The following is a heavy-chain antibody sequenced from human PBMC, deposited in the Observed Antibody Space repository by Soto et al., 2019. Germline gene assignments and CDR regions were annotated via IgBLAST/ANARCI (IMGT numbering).Heavy chain of an antibody. CDR1: GFTVSTDG. Sequence: QVQLVESGGGVVQPGRSLRLSCAVSGFTVSTDGMHWVRQAPGKGLEWVAVISRDGGTKYYADSVKGRFTISRDNSRNTLFLEMKRLRGDDMAVYYCTGEVASGYWGQGTLVTVSS. V-gene: IGHV3-30*03. J-gene: IGHJ4*02. CDR3: TGEVASGY. D-gene: IGHD2-8*02. CDR2: ISRDGGTK.